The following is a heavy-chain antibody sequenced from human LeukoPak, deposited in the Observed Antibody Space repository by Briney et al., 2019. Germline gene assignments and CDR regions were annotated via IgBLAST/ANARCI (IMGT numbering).Heavy chain of an antibody. D-gene: IGHD6-13*01. J-gene: IGHJ4*02. CDR3: ARGIAAAGTDS. CDR1: GFTFSNYA. CDR2: ISSDGSST. V-gene: IGHV3-64*01. Sequence: GGSLRLSCAASGFTFSNYAMHWVRQAPGKGLEYVSAISSDGSSTYYANSVKGRFTISRDNSKNTLYLQMGSLRAEDMAVYYCARGIAAAGTDSWGQGTLVTVSS.